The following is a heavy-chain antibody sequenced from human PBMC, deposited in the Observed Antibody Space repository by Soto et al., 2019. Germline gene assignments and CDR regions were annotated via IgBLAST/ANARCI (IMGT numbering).Heavy chain of an antibody. CDR2: INTDGSRT. CDR1: GFTFNTYW. J-gene: IGHJ5*02. Sequence: EVQLVESGGELVQPGGSLRLSCAASGFTFNTYWMHWVRQAPGKGLVWVSRINTDGSRTNYADSVKGRFTISRDNAKNTLYLQMDSLRAEDTAVYYCAKVATGSYNWFDPWGQGTLVTVSS. D-gene: IGHD1-1*01. CDR3: AKVATGSYNWFDP. V-gene: IGHV3-74*01.